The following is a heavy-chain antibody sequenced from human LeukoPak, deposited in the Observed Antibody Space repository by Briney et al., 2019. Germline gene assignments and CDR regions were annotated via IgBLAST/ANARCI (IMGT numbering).Heavy chain of an antibody. CDR3: AKDGIAVAGPYNWFDP. J-gene: IGHJ5*02. CDR2: ISGSGGST. V-gene: IGHV3-23*01. D-gene: IGHD6-19*01. CDR1: GFTFSSYA. Sequence: GGSLRLPCAASGFTFSSYAMSWVRQAPGKGLEWVSAISGSGGSTYYADSVKGRFTISRDNSKNTLYLQMNSLRAEDTAVYYCAKDGIAVAGPYNWFDPWGQGTLVTVSS.